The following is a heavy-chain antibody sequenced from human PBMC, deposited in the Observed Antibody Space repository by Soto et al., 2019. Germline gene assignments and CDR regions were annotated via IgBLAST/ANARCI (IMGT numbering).Heavy chain of an antibody. CDR2: TYYRSKWYN. V-gene: IGHV6-1*01. CDR1: GDSVSSNSAA. Sequence: PSQTLSLTCVISGDSVSSNSAAWNWIRQSPSRGLEWLGRTYYRSKWYNDYAVSVKSRITINPDTSKNQFSLQLNSVTPEGTAVYYCARVGAQYSSSWYEGVYFYYGMDVWGQGTAVTVSS. J-gene: IGHJ6*02. D-gene: IGHD6-13*01. CDR3: ARVGAQYSSSWYEGVYFYYGMDV.